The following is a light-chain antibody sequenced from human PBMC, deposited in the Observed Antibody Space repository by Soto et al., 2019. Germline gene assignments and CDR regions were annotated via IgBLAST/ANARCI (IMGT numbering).Light chain of an antibody. CDR1: SSDVGAYNY. CDR2: EDS. J-gene: IGLJ3*02. V-gene: IGLV2-14*01. CDR3: SSYTSSTTWV. Sequence: QSALTQPASVSGSPGQSITISCPGTSSDVGAYNYVSGYPQHPCKDPNLMISEDSYRPSGVSDRFSGSRSGNTAYLTSYGLQAEVESDYYCSSYTSSTTWVFGGGTKLTVL.